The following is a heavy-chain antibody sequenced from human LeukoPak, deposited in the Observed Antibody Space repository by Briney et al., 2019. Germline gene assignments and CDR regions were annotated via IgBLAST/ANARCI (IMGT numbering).Heavy chain of an antibody. J-gene: IGHJ4*02. Sequence: PGGSLRLSCAASGFTFSSYGMHWVRQAPGKGLEWVAVIWYDGSNKYYADSVKGRFTISRDNSKNTLYLQMSSLRAEDTAVYYCARDSFYGSGSMTDYWGQGTLVTVSS. CDR3: ARDSFYGSGSMTDY. V-gene: IGHV3-33*01. CDR2: IWYDGSNK. D-gene: IGHD3-10*01. CDR1: GFTFSSYG.